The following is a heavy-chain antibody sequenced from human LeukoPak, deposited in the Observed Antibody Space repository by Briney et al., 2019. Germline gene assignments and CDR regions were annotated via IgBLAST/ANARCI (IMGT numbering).Heavy chain of an antibody. D-gene: IGHD1-1*01. CDR1: GYTFTGYY. CDR3: AREGGTWVPFDY. V-gene: IGHV1-18*04. Sequence: ASVKVSCKASGYTFTGYYIHWVRQAPGQGLEWMGWISPYTGNTKYAQKFQGRVTMTTSTSTSIVYMELRSLRSDDTAVYFCAREGGTWVPFDYWGQGTLVTVSS. CDR2: ISPYTGNT. J-gene: IGHJ4*02.